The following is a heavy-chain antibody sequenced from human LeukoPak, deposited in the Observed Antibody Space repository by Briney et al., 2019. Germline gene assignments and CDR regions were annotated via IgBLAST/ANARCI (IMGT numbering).Heavy chain of an antibody. CDR2: INHSGST. Sequence: SETLSLTCAVYGGSFSGYYWSWIRRPPGKGLEWIGEINHSGSTNYNPSLKSRVTISVDTSKNQFSLKLSSVTAADTAVYYCARGWFDPWGQGTLVTVSS. CDR3: ARGWFDP. J-gene: IGHJ5*02. V-gene: IGHV4-34*01. CDR1: GGSFSGYY.